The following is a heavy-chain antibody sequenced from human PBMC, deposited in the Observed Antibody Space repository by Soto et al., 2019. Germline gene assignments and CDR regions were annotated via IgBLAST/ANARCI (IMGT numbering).Heavy chain of an antibody. CDR2: IDPSDSYT. V-gene: IGHV5-10-1*01. Sequence: PXESLNISCKGCGYSFTSYWISWVRQMPGKGLEWMGRIDPSDSYTNYSPSFQGHVTISADKSISTAYLQWSSLKASDTAMYYCARHWGHSGAFDTSGQGTMVTVSS. D-gene: IGHD1-26*01. CDR3: ARHWGHSGAFDT. CDR1: GYSFTSYW. J-gene: IGHJ3*02.